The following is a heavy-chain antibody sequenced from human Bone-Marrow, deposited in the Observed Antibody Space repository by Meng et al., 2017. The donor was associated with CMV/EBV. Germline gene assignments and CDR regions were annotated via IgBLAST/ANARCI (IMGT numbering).Heavy chain of an antibody. D-gene: IGHD3-22*01. Sequence: GESLKISCAASGFTFSSYGMHWVRQAPGKGLEWVAVIWYDGSNKYYADSVKGRFTISRDNAKNSLYLQMNSLRAEDTAVYYCARVEESYYYDRSGYSDYWGQGTLVTVSS. CDR1: GFTFSSYG. J-gene: IGHJ4*02. V-gene: IGHV3-33*01. CDR2: IWYDGSNK. CDR3: ARVEESYYYDRSGYSDY.